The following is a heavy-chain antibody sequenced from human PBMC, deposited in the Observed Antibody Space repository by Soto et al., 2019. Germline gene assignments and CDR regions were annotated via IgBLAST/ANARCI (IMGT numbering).Heavy chain of an antibody. J-gene: IGHJ5*02. CDR2: MNPNSGNT. V-gene: IGHV1-8*01. Sequence: QVQLVQSGAEVKKPGASVKVSCKASGYTFTSYDINWVRQATGQGLEWMGWMNPNSGNTDYAQKFQGRVTMTRNTSISTAYMELSRLRSEDTAVYYCARGARPAQWLRLRGVHTWFDPWGQGTLVTVSS. D-gene: IGHD5-12*01. CDR3: ARGARPAQWLRLRGVHTWFDP. CDR1: GYTFTSYD.